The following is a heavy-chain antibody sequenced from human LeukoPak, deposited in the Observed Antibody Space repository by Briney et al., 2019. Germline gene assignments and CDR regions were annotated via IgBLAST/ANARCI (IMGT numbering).Heavy chain of an antibody. V-gene: IGHV3-48*03. Sequence: GGSLRLSCAASGFTFSSYEMNWVRQAPGKGLEWASYISSSGSTIYYADSVKGRFTISRDNAKNSLYLQMNSLRAEDTAVYYCARGLGDYGGAFDIWGQGTMVTVSS. CDR1: GFTFSSYE. J-gene: IGHJ3*02. D-gene: IGHD4/OR15-4a*01. CDR2: ISSSGSTI. CDR3: ARGLGDYGGAFDI.